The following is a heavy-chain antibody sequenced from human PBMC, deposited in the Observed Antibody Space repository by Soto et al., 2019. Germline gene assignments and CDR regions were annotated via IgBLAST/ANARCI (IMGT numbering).Heavy chain of an antibody. V-gene: IGHV3-21*01. Sequence: PGGSLRLSCAASGFTFSSYSMNWVRQAPGKGLEWVSSISSSSSYIYYADSVKGRFTISRDNAKSSLYLQMNSLRAEDTAVYYCARDQYVLGGEKTFDYWGQGTLVTVSS. D-gene: IGHD4-17*01. CDR2: ISSSSSYI. CDR3: ARDQYVLGGEKTFDY. J-gene: IGHJ4*02. CDR1: GFTFSSYS.